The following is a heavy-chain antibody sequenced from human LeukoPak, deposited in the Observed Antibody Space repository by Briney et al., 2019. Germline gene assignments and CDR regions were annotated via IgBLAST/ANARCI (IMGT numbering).Heavy chain of an antibody. V-gene: IGHV1-3*01. Sequence: ASVKVSCKASGYTFTSYAMHWVRQAPGQRLEWMGWINAGNGNTKYSQKFQGRVTITRDTSASTAYMELSRLRNDDTAVYYCARGIASGVGATTYYFDYWGQGTLVTVSS. CDR3: ARGIASGVGATTYYFDY. CDR1: GYTFTSYA. CDR2: INAGNGNT. D-gene: IGHD1-26*01. J-gene: IGHJ4*02.